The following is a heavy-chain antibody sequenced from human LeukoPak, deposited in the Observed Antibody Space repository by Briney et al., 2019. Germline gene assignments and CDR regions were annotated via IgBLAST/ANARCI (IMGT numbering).Heavy chain of an antibody. Sequence: PGGSLRLSCAASGFTFSSYSMNWVRQAPGKGLEWVSSISSSSSYIYYADSVKGRFTISRDNAKNSLYLQMNSLRAEDTAVYYCARVGWELLGVGYNYYYMDVWGKGTTVTVSS. V-gene: IGHV3-21*01. CDR1: GFTFSSYS. CDR3: ARVGWELLGVGYNYYYMDV. J-gene: IGHJ6*03. CDR2: ISSSSSYI. D-gene: IGHD1-26*01.